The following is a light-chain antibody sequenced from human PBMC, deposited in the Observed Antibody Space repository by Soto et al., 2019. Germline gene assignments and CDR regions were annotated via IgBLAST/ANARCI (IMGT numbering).Light chain of an antibody. CDR2: DAS. CDR3: QQYGSSGT. J-gene: IGKJ1*01. V-gene: IGKV3-20*01. Sequence: EIVLTQSPATLSLSPGERATLSCRATENLRTFVAWYQQKAGQAPRLLIYDASNRATGIPDRFSGSGSGTDFTLTISRLEPEDFAVYYCQQYGSSGTFGQGTKVDIK. CDR1: ENLRTF.